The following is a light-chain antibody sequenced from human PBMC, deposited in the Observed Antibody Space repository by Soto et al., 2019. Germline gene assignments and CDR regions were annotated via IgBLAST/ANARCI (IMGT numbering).Light chain of an antibody. CDR3: QQYGSSPET. V-gene: IGKV3-20*01. Sequence: EIVLTQSPGLLSLSPGERATLSCRASQSVRSSYLAWYQQRPGRAPRLLIYAASSRATGIPDRFSGSGSGTDFTLTINRLEPEDFAVYYCQQYGSSPETFGQGTKVEIK. CDR1: QSVRSSY. J-gene: IGKJ1*01. CDR2: AAS.